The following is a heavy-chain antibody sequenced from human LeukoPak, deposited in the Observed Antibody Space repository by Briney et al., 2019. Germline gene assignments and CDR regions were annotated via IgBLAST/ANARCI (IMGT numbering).Heavy chain of an antibody. CDR1: GFVFTIYT. D-gene: IGHD1-26*01. Sequence: GGSLRLSCSASGFVFTIYTMYWVRQAPGKGPEYVSTISGSGNGFSIYYADSVKGRFTISRDDSKSILYLQMNVLRSEDTAVYYCVKDFGRIRGTPDSWGQGTLVTVSS. J-gene: IGHJ4*02. V-gene: IGHV3-64D*06. CDR3: VKDFGRIRGTPDS. CDR2: ISGSGNGFSI.